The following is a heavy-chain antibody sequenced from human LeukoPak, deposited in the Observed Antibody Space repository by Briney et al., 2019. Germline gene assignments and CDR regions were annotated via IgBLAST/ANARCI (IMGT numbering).Heavy chain of an antibody. D-gene: IGHD4-11*01. V-gene: IGHV1-46*01. CDR3: ARDYSNYEVRSMWFDP. CDR2: INPSGGRT. J-gene: IGHJ5*02. Sequence: GASVKVSCKASGYTFTSYYMHWVRQAPGHGLEWLGIINPSGGRTSSAQKLQGRVTMTKDTSTSTVYMELSSLRSYDTAGYYCARDYSNYEVRSMWFDPWGQGTLVSVSS. CDR1: GYTFTSYY.